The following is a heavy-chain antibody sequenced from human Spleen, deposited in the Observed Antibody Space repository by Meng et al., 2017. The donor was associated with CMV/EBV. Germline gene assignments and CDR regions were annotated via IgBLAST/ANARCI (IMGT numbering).Heavy chain of an antibody. D-gene: IGHD6-13*01. CDR3: ARVAAAGRGMDV. Sequence: GESLKISFAASGFSFSTYSMNWVRQSPGRGLEWVSSISRSSTYMFYADSVKGRFTISRDNSKNSLYLQMNSLRAEDTALYYCARVAAAGRGMDVWGQGPTVTVSS. CDR1: GFSFSTYS. J-gene: IGHJ6*02. V-gene: IGHV3-21*04. CDR2: ISRSSTYM.